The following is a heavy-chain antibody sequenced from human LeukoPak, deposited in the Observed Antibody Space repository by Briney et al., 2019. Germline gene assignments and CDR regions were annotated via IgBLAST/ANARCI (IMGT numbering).Heavy chain of an antibody. CDR2: IIPVFDTA. V-gene: IGHV1-69*13. CDR1: GGTFSSYD. Sequence: SVKVSCKASGGTFSSYDIRWVRQAPGQGLEWMGGIIPVFDTANYAQKFQGRVTITADESTNTAYMELSSLRFEDTAVYYCASQPHISMIRGVINFDYWGQGTLVTVSS. J-gene: IGHJ4*02. CDR3: ASQPHISMIRGVINFDY. D-gene: IGHD3-10*01.